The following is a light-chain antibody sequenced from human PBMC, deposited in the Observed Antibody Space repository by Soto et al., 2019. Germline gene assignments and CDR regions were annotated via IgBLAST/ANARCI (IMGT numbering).Light chain of an antibody. V-gene: IGKV3-20*01. Sequence: EDVLTQSPGTLSLSPGERATLSCRASQSVTNNYLAWYQQRPGLAHRLLIYGASSRATGIQDRFSGSGSGTDFTLTIRRLEPEDFAVYYCEQDGRSPRMFGQGTKVDIK. CDR3: EQDGRSPRM. CDR1: QSVTNNY. J-gene: IGKJ1*01. CDR2: GAS.